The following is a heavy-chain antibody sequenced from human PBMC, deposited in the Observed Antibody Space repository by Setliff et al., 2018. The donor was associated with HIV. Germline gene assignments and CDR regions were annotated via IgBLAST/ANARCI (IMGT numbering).Heavy chain of an antibody. CDR3: ARLGAEDFSDYDWVDY. J-gene: IGHJ4*02. D-gene: IGHD5-12*01. CDR1: GGSFSGYY. CDR2: INHSGDT. Sequence: SETLSLTCAVYGGSFSGYYWRWIRQPPGKGLEWIGEINHSGDTNYNPSLKSRVTISVDTSKNQFSLNLNSVTAADTAVYYCARLGAEDFSDYDWVDYWGQGTLVTVSS. V-gene: IGHV4-34*01.